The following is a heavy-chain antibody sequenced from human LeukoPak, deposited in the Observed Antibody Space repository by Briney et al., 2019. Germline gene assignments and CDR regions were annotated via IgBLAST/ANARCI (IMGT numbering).Heavy chain of an antibody. CDR2: IYHSGST. CDR1: GGSISSGGYS. V-gene: IGHV4-30-2*01. Sequence: PSETLSLTCTVSGGSISSGGYSWSWIRQPPGKGLEWIGYIYHSGSTYYNPSLKSRVTISVDRSKNQFSLKLSSVTAADTAVYYCAREAPGNWFDPWGQGTLVTVSS. J-gene: IGHJ5*02. CDR3: AREAPGNWFDP.